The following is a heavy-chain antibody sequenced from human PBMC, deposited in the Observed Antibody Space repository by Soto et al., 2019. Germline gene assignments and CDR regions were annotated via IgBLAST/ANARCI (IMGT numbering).Heavy chain of an antibody. Sequence: LRLSCAASGFTFSSYGMHWVRQAPGKGLEWVAVIWYDGSNKYYADSVKGRFTISRDNSKNTLYLQMNSLRAEDTAVYYCARASHYDFWSGYLGAYYYYGMDVWGQGTTVTVSS. CDR3: ARASHYDFWSGYLGAYYYYGMDV. J-gene: IGHJ6*02. CDR1: GFTFSSYG. CDR2: IWYDGSNK. V-gene: IGHV3-33*01. D-gene: IGHD3-3*01.